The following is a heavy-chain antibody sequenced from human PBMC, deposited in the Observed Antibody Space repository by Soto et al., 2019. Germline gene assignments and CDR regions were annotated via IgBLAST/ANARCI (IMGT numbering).Heavy chain of an antibody. CDR1: GCSFFNSY. V-gene: IGHV1-8*02. Sequence: QVQLVQSGAEMKKPGASVKVSCKASGCSFFNSYINWVRQAPGQGLEWVGWLNPDTGQTVYAQKFQDRVAMTTNTSITTAYMELSRLTSDDTAVYFCARGGMAVRAGFDPWGQGTLVTVSS. CDR3: ARGGMAVRAGFDP. CDR2: LNPDTGQT. J-gene: IGHJ5*02. D-gene: IGHD3-10*01.